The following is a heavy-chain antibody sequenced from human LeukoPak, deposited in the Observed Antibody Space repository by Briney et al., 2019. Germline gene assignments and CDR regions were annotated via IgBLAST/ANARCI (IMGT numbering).Heavy chain of an antibody. V-gene: IGHV3-7*01. J-gene: IGHJ4*02. Sequence: GGSLRLSCVASGFTFSTYWMNWVRQAPGKGLERVGTISPDGSDRYYVDSVKGRFTISRDNAKTSLYLQINSLRADDTALYFCARGIVVVVGASDHFDYWGQGTLITVSS. CDR1: GFTFSTYW. CDR2: ISPDGSDR. CDR3: ARGIVVVVGASDHFDY. D-gene: IGHD2-15*01.